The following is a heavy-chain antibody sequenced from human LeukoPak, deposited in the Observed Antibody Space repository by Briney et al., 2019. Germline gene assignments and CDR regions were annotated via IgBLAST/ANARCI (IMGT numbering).Heavy chain of an antibody. V-gene: IGHV1-69*13. CDR2: LIPIFGTA. CDR1: GGTFSSYA. Sequence: SVKVSCKASGGTFSSYAISWVRQAPGQGLEWMGGLIPIFGTANYAQKFQGRVTITADESTSTAYMELSSLRSEDTAVYYCARDVMVRGVITPRLGMDVWGQGTTVTVSS. J-gene: IGHJ6*02. D-gene: IGHD3-10*01. CDR3: ARDVMVRGVITPRLGMDV.